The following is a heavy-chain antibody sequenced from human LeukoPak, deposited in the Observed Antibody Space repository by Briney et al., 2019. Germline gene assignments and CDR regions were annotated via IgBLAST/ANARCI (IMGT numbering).Heavy chain of an antibody. CDR1: GYTFTYYY. CDR2: INPDSGET. D-gene: IGHD4-11*01. Sequence: GASVKVSCKTSGYTFTYYYIHWVRQAPGQGLEWMGWINPDSGETSSAQKFRGRVTMTGDTSIGTAYMDLSRVTSDDTAVYYCARDRDYSNTERGFDYWGQGTLVTVSS. J-gene: IGHJ4*02. CDR3: ARDRDYSNTERGFDY. V-gene: IGHV1-2*02.